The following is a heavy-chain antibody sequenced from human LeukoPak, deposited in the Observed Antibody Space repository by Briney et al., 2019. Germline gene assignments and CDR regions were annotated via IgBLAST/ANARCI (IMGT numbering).Heavy chain of an antibody. V-gene: IGHV1-69*13. Sequence: ASVKVSCKASGYTFTGYYMHWVRQAPGLGLEWMGGIIPIFGTANYAQKFQGRVTITADESTSTAYMELSSLRSEDTAVYYCARGDTYTSSWYLDYWGQGTLVTVSS. CDR3: ARGDTYTSSWYLDY. J-gene: IGHJ4*02. D-gene: IGHD6-13*01. CDR2: IIPIFGTA. CDR1: GYTFTGYY.